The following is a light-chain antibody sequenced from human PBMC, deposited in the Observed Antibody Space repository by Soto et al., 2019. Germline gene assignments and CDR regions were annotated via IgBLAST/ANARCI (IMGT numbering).Light chain of an antibody. CDR3: QQYGRSPTT. V-gene: IGKV3-20*01. Sequence: IVLTQSPGTLSLSPRERATLSCRASQSVSSSYLAWYQQKPGQAPRLLIYGASSRATGIPDRFSGSGSGTDFTLTISRLEPEDFAVYYCQQYGRSPTTFGQGTRLEI. CDR2: GAS. J-gene: IGKJ5*01. CDR1: QSVSSSY.